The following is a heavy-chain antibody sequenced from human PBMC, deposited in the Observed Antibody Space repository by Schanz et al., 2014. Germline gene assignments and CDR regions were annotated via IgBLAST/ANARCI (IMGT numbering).Heavy chain of an antibody. Sequence: QVQLVQSGADVKKPGSSVKVSCKASGGTFSSDTFSWVRQAPGQGLEWMGRIIPILGIANYAQKFQGRVTNTADKSTSTAYMDLSSLRPEDTAVYYCARSNYYDNSDYYNSFDYWGQGTLVTVSS. CDR2: IIPILGIA. V-gene: IGHV1-69*02. CDR1: GGTFSSDT. D-gene: IGHD3-22*01. J-gene: IGHJ4*02. CDR3: ARSNYYDNSDYYNSFDY.